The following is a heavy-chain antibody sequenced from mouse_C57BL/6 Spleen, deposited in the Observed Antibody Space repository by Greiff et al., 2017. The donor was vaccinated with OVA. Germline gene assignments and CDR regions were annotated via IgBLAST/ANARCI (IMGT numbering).Heavy chain of an antibody. CDR3: ARSSGYAPAWFAY. D-gene: IGHD3-2*02. V-gene: IGHV1-50*01. J-gene: IGHJ3*01. CDR2: IDPSDSYT. CDR1: GYTFTSYW. Sequence: QVQLQQPGAELVKPGASVKLSCKASGYTFTSYWMQWVNQRPGQGLEWIGEIDPSDSYTKYNQKFKGKATLTVDTSSSTAYMQRSSLTSEYSAVYYCARSSGYAPAWFAYWGQGTLVTVSA.